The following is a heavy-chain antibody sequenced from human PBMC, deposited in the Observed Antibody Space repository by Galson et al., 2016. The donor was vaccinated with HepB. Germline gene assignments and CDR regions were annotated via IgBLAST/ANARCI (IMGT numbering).Heavy chain of an antibody. J-gene: IGHJ4*02. CDR3: ATPAPGNCGGDCYFDF. V-gene: IGHV3-23*01. CDR1: GFTFDNYG. CDR2: IGSGGAT. D-gene: IGHD2-21*01. Sequence: SLRLSCAASGFTFDNYGMNWVRQAPGKGLEWVSTIGSGGATDYAASVKGRFTISRDNSKNTVFLQMDSLRAEDTAVYYCATPAPGNCGGDCYFDFWGQGSLVTVSS.